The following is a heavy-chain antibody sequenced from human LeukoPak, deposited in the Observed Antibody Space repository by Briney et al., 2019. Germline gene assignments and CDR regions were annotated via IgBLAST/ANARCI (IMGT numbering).Heavy chain of an antibody. CDR3: TTRLRYFDWTIYDFDY. D-gene: IGHD3-9*01. V-gene: IGHV3-23*01. Sequence: PGGSLRLSCAASGFTFSSYAMSWVRQAPGKGLEWVSAISGSGGSTYYADSVKGRFTIYRDNSKNTLYLQMNSLKTEDTAVYYCTTRLRYFDWTIYDFDYWGQGTLVTVSS. J-gene: IGHJ4*02. CDR1: GFTFSSYA. CDR2: ISGSGGST.